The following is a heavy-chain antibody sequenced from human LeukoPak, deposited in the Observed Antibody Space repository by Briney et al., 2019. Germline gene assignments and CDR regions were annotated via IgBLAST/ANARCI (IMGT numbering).Heavy chain of an antibody. CDR1: GFTFSSYG. CDR3: AKILAYGEDV. V-gene: IGHV3-30*18. CDR2: ISYDGSNK. J-gene: IGHJ6*02. Sequence: GGSLRRSGAASGFTFSSYGMHWVRQALGKGLEWVAVISYDGSNKYYADSVKGRFTISRDNSKNTLYLQMNSLRAEDTAVYYCAKILAYGEDVWGQGTTVTVSS. D-gene: IGHD2-15*01.